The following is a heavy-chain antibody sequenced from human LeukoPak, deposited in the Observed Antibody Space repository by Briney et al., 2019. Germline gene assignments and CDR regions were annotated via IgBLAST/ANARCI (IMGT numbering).Heavy chain of an antibody. D-gene: IGHD6-19*01. CDR2: IKQDGSEK. CDR3: AREFRWLVPAFDY. V-gene: IGHV3-7*03. Sequence: GGSLRLSCAASGFTFSSYWMSWVRQAPGKGLEWVANIKQDGSEKYYVDSVKGRFTISRDNAKNSLYLQMNSLRAEDTAVYYCAREFRWLVPAFDYWGQGTLVTVSS. J-gene: IGHJ4*02. CDR1: GFTFSSYW.